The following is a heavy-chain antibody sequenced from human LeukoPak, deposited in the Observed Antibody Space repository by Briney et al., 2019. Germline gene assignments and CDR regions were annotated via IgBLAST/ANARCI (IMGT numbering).Heavy chain of an antibody. CDR2: IKSDGSST. CDR1: GFTFSSYW. D-gene: IGHD3-10*01. J-gene: IGHJ4*02. Sequence: GGSLRLSCAASGFTFSSYWMHWVRQAPGKGLVWVSRIKSDGSSTSYADSVKGRFTISRDNAKNTLYLQMNSLRAEDTAVYYCARGSPRRGYYGSGDPLGFDYWGQGTLVTVSS. CDR3: ARGSPRRGYYGSGDPLGFDY. V-gene: IGHV3-74*01.